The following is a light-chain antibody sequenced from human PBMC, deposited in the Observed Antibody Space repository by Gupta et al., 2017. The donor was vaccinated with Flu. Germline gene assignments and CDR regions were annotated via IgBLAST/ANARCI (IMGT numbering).Light chain of an antibody. CDR1: QSLSNW. CDR3: QQYNSYSQP. J-gene: IGKJ1*01. CDR2: KAS. Sequence: DIQMTQSPSTLSASIGDRVTITCRASQSLSNWLAWYQQKPGKAPKLLIYKASTLASGVPSRFSGTGSGTEFTLTISSLQPDDSATYYCQQYNSYSQPFGQGTKVEIK. V-gene: IGKV1-5*03.